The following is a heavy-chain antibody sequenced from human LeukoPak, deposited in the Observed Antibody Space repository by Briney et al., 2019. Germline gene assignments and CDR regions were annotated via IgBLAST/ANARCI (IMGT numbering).Heavy chain of an antibody. CDR1: GFTFSSYG. CDR2: IWYDGSNK. V-gene: IGHV3-33*06. D-gene: IGHD3-10*01. Sequence: GGSLRLSCAASGFTFSSYGMHWVRQAPGKGLEWVAVIWYDGSNKYYADSVKGRFTISRDNSKNTLYLQMNSLRAEDTAVYYCAKGAITMVRGVNDAFDIWGHGTMVTVSS. CDR3: AKGAITMVRGVNDAFDI. J-gene: IGHJ3*02.